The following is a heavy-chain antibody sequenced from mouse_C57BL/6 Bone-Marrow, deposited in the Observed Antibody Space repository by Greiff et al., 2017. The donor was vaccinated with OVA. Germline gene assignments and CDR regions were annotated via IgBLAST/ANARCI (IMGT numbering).Heavy chain of an antibody. D-gene: IGHD2-4*01. Sequence: QVQLQQPGAELVKPGASVQMSFTSYWITWVKQRPGQGLEWIGDIYPGSGSTNYNEKFKSKATLTVDTSSSTAYMQLSSLTSEDSAVYYCARQDYVAYWGKGTLVTVSA. V-gene: IGHV1-55*01. J-gene: IGHJ3*01. CDR3: ARQDYVAY. CDR1: TSYW. CDR2: IYPGSGST.